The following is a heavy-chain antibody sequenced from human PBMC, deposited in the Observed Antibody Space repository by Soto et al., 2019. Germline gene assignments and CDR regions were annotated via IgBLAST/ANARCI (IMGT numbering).Heavy chain of an antibody. V-gene: IGHV4-39*01. CDR3: ATTRGLAVGGSFDY. CDR1: GASISVHSYY. Sequence: SETLSLTCTVSGASISVHSYYWTWIRQPPGKGLEWVGTFYDGNTYHNPSLRSRITIAVDTSKNQFSLKLNSVAAADTAFYYCATTRGLAVGGSFDYWGQGMLVTVSS. D-gene: IGHD3-10*01. CDR2: FYDGNT. J-gene: IGHJ4*02.